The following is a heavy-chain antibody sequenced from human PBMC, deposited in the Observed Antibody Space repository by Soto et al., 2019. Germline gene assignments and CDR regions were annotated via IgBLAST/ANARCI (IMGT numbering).Heavy chain of an antibody. CDR2: ISSSSSTI. D-gene: IGHD3-3*01. Sequence: EVQLVESGGGLVQPGGSLRLSCAASGFTFSSYSMNWVRQAPGQGLEWVSYISSSSSTIYYADSVKGRFTISRDNAKNSLYLQMNSQRDEDTAVYDCARESRFLEGLSLSCFDPWGQGTRVTVSS. V-gene: IGHV3-48*02. J-gene: IGHJ5*02. CDR3: ARESRFLEGLSLSCFDP. CDR1: GFTFSSYS.